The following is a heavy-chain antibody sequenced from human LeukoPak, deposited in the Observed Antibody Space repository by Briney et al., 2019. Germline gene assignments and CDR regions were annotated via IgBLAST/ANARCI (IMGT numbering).Heavy chain of an antibody. J-gene: IGHJ5*02. CDR3: ARDSPLPSPVRGVIYWFDP. CDR1: GYTSTGYY. D-gene: IGHD3-10*01. V-gene: IGHV1-2*02. CDR2: INPNSGGT. Sequence: ASVKVSCKASGYTSTGYYMHWVRQAPGQGLEWMGWINPNSGGTNYAQKFQGRVTMTRDTSISTAYMELSRLRSDDTAVYYCARDSPLPSPVRGVIYWFDPWGQGTLVTVSS.